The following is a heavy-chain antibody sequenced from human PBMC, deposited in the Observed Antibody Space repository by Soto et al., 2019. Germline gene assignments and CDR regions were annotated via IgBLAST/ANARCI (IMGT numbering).Heavy chain of an antibody. CDR2: IYYSGST. D-gene: IGHD3-9*01. J-gene: IGHJ4*02. V-gene: IGHV4-59*01. CDR1: GGSISSYY. Sequence: PSETLSLTCTVSGGSISSYYWIWIRQPPGKGLEWIGYIYYSGSTNYNPSLKSRVTISVDTSKNQFSLKLSSVTAADTAVYYCARVGILTGYLYYFDYWGQGTLVTVSS. CDR3: ARVGILTGYLYYFDY.